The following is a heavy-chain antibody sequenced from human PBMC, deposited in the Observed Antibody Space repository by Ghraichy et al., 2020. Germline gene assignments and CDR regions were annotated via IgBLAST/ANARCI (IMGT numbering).Heavy chain of an antibody. D-gene: IGHD7-27*01. V-gene: IGHV4-34*01. J-gene: IGHJ4*02. Sequence: SETLSLTCAVYGGSFSGYYWSWIRQPPGKGLEWIGEINHSGSTNYNPSLKSRVTISVDTSKNQFSLKLSSVTAADTAVYYCAREQDWGSRKWNYWGQGTLVTVSS. CDR3: AREQDWGSRKWNY. CDR2: INHSGST. CDR1: GGSFSGYY.